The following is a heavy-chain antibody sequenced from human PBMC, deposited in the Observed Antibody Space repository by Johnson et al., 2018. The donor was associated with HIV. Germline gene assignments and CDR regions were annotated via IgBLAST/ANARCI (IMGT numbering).Heavy chain of an antibody. D-gene: IGHD3-22*01. V-gene: IGHV3-66*02. Sequence: VQLVESGGGLVQPGGSLRLSCAASGFTFSSYAMSWVRQAPGKGLEWVSVIYSGGSTYYADSVKGRFTISRDNSKNTLYLQMNSLRAEDTAVYYCARAPYYYDSSTGAFDIWGQGTMVTVSS. CDR3: ARAPYYYDSSTGAFDI. CDR2: IYSGGST. J-gene: IGHJ3*02. CDR1: GFTFSSYA.